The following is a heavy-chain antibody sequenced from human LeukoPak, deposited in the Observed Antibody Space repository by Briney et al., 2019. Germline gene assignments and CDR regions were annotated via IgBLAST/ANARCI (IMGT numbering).Heavy chain of an antibody. V-gene: IGHV3-48*02. J-gene: IGHJ4*02. CDR2: ISSSRDTI. D-gene: IGHD5-12*01. CDR1: GFTFDTYP. CDR3: ARGPGYGHYFDY. Sequence: GGSLRLSCAAAGFTFDTYPMNWVRQAPGRGLEWISYISSSRDTIYYAASVKGRFTISRDNARCSLYLQMNSLRDEDTAVYYCARGPGYGHYFDYWGQGALVTVSS.